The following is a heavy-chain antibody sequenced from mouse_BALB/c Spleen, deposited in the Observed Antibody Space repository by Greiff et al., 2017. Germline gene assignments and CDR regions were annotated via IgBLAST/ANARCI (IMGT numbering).Heavy chain of an antibody. V-gene: IGHV3-2*02. D-gene: IGHD2-1*01. J-gene: IGHJ2*01. CDR1: GYSITSDYA. CDR3: ARWHYGIFDY. CDR2: ISYSGST. Sequence: EVKLLESGPGLVKPSQSLSLTCTVTGYSITSDYAWNWIRQFPGNKLEWMGYISYSGSTSYNPSLKSRISITRDTSKNQFFLQLNSVTTEDTATYYCARWHYGIFDYWGQGTTLTVSS.